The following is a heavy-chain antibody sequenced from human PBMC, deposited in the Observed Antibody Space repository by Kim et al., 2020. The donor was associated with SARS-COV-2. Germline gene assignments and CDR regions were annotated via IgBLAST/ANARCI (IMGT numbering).Heavy chain of an antibody. CDR1: GFMFSDFA. J-gene: IGHJ4*02. V-gene: IGHV3-64D*09. Sequence: GGSLRLSCSASGFMFSDFAMHWVRQAPGKGLEYVSAINLNGDSTYYGDSVKGRFTISRDNSKNTLYLQMTSLRAEDAAVYFCVKGGCSSTSCHLIAIQPPPFDCWGQGTLVTVSS. CDR2: INLNGDST. CDR3: VKGGCSSTSCHLIAIQPPPFDC. D-gene: IGHD2-2*01.